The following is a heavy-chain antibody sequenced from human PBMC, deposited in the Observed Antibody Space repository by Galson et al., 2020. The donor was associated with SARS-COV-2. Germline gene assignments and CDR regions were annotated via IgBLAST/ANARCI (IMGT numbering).Heavy chain of an antibody. Sequence: SEPLSLTCTVSGGSISSGGYYWSWIRQHPGKGLEWIGYIYYSGSTYYNPSLKSRVTISVDTSKNQFSLKLSSVTAADTAVYYCARDVYCSSTSCQNYFDYWGQGTLVTVSS. CDR2: IYYSGST. V-gene: IGHV4-31*03. D-gene: IGHD2-2*01. CDR1: GGSISSGGYY. J-gene: IGHJ4*02. CDR3: ARDVYCSSTSCQNYFDY.